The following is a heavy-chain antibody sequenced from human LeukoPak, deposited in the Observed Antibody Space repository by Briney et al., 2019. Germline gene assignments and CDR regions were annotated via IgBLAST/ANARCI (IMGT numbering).Heavy chain of an antibody. J-gene: IGHJ5*02. D-gene: IGHD5-12*01. CDR3: ARDTLDIVATITGDNWFDP. Sequence: PGGSLRLSCAASGFTFSSYGMHWVRQAPGKGLEWVAAIWYDGSNKYYADSVKGRFTISRDNSKNTLYLQMNSLRAEDTAVYYCARDTLDIVATITGDNWFDPWGQGTLVTVSS. CDR2: IWYDGSNK. CDR1: GFTFSSYG. V-gene: IGHV3-33*01.